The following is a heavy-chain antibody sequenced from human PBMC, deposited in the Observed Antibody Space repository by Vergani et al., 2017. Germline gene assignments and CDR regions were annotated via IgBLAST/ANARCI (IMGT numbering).Heavy chain of an antibody. Sequence: VQLVQSGAEVKKPGSSVKVSCKASGGTFSSYTISWVRQAPGQGLEWMGRIIPILGIANYAQKFQGRVTITADKSTSTAYMELSSLRSEDTAVYYCARATVVRGVIISPNNWFDPWGQGTLVTVSS. CDR1: GGTFSSYT. D-gene: IGHD3-10*01. CDR3: ARATVVRGVIISPNNWFDP. CDR2: IIPILGIA. V-gene: IGHV1-69*02. J-gene: IGHJ5*02.